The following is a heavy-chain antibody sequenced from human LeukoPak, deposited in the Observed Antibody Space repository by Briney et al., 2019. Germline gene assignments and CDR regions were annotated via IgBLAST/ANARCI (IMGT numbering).Heavy chain of an antibody. CDR2: IYYSGST. CDR1: GGSTSSSSYY. Sequence: SETLSLTCTVSGGSTSSSSYYWGWIRQPPGKGLEWIGSIYYSGSTYYNPSLKSRVTISVDTSKNQFSLNLYSVTAADTAVYYCARAPYDILTGYFLFDSWGQGTLITVSS. CDR3: ARAPYDILTGYFLFDS. D-gene: IGHD3-9*01. J-gene: IGHJ4*02. V-gene: IGHV4-39*07.